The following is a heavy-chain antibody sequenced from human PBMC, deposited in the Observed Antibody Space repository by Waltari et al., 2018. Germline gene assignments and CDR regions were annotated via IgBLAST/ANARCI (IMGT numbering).Heavy chain of an antibody. CDR3: ASLLPPDY. J-gene: IGHJ4*02. CDR1: GFTVSSNY. V-gene: IGHV3-53*01. Sequence: EVQRVESGGGWIQPGGSLRRSCAASGFTVSSNYMSWVRQAPGKGLEWVSVIYSDGSTYYADSVKGRFTTSRANSKNTLYLQMNSLSADDTAVYYCASLLPPDYWGQGTLVTVSS. CDR2: IYSDGST.